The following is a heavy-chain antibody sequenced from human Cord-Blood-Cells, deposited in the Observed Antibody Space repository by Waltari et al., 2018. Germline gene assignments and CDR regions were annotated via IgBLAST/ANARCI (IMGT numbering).Heavy chain of an antibody. Sequence: QVQLQESGPGLVKPSETLSLTCPVSGGSISSYYGSWIRHPPGKGLEWIGYIYYSGSTNYNPSLKSRVTISVDTSKNQFSLKLSSVTAADTAVYYCARGRYDYYGSGSYRGFDYWGQGTLVTVSS. CDR1: GGSISSYY. D-gene: IGHD3-10*01. V-gene: IGHV4-59*01. J-gene: IGHJ4*02. CDR3: ARGRYDYYGSGSYRGFDY. CDR2: IYYSGST.